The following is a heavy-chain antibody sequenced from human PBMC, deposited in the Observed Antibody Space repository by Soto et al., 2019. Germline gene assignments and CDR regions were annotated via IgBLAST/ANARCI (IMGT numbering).Heavy chain of an antibody. D-gene: IGHD2-15*01. Sequence: GVSLRVSCAASGFTFSTYWMSWVRKDPGKRLEWVANIKEDGSEKYYVDSVKGRFSISRDNDKNSLYLQMNSLRAADTAVYYCARVGYCSGATCLYNFDSWAQGP. CDR2: IKEDGSEK. CDR1: GFTFSTYW. V-gene: IGHV3-7*03. CDR3: ARVGYCSGATCLYNFDS. J-gene: IGHJ4*02.